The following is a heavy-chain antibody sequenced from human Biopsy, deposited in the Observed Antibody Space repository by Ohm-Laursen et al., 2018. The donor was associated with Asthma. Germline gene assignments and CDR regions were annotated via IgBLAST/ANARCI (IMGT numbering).Heavy chain of an antibody. J-gene: IGHJ3*02. D-gene: IGHD1-1*01. Sequence: SLRLSCAASGFSFSNFAIHWVRQAPGKGLEWVGVISKDANTQDYADSVKGRFTMARDNSKNTLDLQMNSLREEDTAVYYCVRDGTDDAFDIWGQGTVVSASS. CDR1: GFSFSNFA. V-gene: IGHV3-30*01. CDR3: VRDGTDDAFDI. CDR2: ISKDANTQ.